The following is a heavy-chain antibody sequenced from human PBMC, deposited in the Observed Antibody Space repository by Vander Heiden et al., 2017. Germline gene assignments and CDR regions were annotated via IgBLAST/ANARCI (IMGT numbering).Heavy chain of an antibody. Sequence: QVQLQESGPGLVRPSETLSLTYAVSGGSMGNYYWTWLRQPAGKALEWLGRIYTGGSTNYNPSLKSRVTMSVATSKNQFSLKLTSVTAADTAVYYCVGNYYDSRGYYFIDSWGQGTLVTVS. CDR3: VGNYYDSRGYYFIDS. J-gene: IGHJ4*02. CDR1: GGSMGNYY. CDR2: IYTGGST. D-gene: IGHD3-22*01. V-gene: IGHV4-4*07.